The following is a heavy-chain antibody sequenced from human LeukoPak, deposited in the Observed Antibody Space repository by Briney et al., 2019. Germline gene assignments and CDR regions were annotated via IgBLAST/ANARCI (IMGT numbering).Heavy chain of an antibody. D-gene: IGHD4-17*01. Sequence: GGSLRLSCTASGFTFSNYAVMWVRQAPGQGLEWVSAITSGGAPKYADSVKGRFTISRDNSKNTLYLQMNSLRVEDTAQYFCARDPNGDYIGSFEFWGQGTGVTVSS. J-gene: IGHJ3*01. V-gene: IGHV3-23*01. CDR2: ITSGGAP. CDR1: GFTFSNYA. CDR3: ARDPNGDYIGSFEF.